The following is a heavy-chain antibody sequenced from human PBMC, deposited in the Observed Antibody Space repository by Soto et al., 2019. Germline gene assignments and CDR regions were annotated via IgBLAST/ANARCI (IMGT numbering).Heavy chain of an antibody. V-gene: IGHV1-3*05. CDR3: ARGGGWYVWFDP. CDR2: INAGNGNT. CDR1: GYTFTSYA. D-gene: IGHD6-19*01. Sequence: QVQLVQSGAEEKKPGASVKVSCKASGYTFTSYAMHWVRQAPGQRLEWMGWINAGNGNTKYSQMFQGRVTITRDTSASTAYMELSSLRSEDTAVYYCARGGGWYVWFDPWGQGTLVTVSS. J-gene: IGHJ5*02.